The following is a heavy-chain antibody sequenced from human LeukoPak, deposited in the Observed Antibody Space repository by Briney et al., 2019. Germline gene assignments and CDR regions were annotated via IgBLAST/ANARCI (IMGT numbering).Heavy chain of an antibody. V-gene: IGHV1-2*02. CDR2: INPNSGGT. CDR3: ARLMGIEEQGDY. CDR1: GYTFTGYY. D-gene: IGHD2-8*01. Sequence: ASVKVSCKASGYTFTGYYMHWVRQAPGQGLEWVGWINPNSGGTNYAQKFQGRVTMTRDTSISTAYMELSRLRSDDTAVYYCARLMGIEEQGDYWGQGTLVTISS. J-gene: IGHJ4*02.